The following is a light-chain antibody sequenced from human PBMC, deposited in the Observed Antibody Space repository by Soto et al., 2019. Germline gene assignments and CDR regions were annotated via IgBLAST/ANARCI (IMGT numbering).Light chain of an antibody. J-gene: IGKJ1*01. CDR2: GAS. V-gene: IGKV3-20*01. CDR3: QQYGNSPQT. Sequence: EIVLTQSPGIMSLSPGERATLSCRASQSVTSSYLAWYQQKPSQPPRLLIYGASSRATGIPDRFSGSGSGTDFTLTISRLEPEDFAVYYCQQYGNSPQTFGQGTKVEIK. CDR1: QSVTSSY.